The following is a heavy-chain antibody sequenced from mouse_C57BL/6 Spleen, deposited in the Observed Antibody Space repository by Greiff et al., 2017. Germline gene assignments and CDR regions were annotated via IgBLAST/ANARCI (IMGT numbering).Heavy chain of an antibody. D-gene: IGHD1-1*01. J-gene: IGHJ4*01. CDR1: GYAFSSSW. V-gene: IGHV1-82*01. Sequence: QVQLQQSGPELVKPGASVKISCKASGYAFSSSWMNWVKQRPGKGLEWIGRIYPGDGDTNYNGKFKGKATLTADKSSSTAYMQLSSLTSEDSAVYFCARSNYYYGSSRGLMDYWGQGTSVTVSS. CDR3: ARSNYYYGSSRGLMDY. CDR2: IYPGDGDT.